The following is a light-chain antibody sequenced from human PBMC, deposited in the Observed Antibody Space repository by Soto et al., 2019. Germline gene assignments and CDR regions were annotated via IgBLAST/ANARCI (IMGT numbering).Light chain of an antibody. CDR3: QQYGSSPLT. J-gene: IGKJ4*01. Sequence: TQSPSSLSASPGERATLSCRASQTVTSSYLAWYQQKPGQAPRLLIYGASSRATGIPDRFSGSGSGTDFTLTISRLEPEDFAVYYCQQYGSSPLTFGGGTKVDIK. CDR1: QTVTSSY. CDR2: GAS. V-gene: IGKV3-20*01.